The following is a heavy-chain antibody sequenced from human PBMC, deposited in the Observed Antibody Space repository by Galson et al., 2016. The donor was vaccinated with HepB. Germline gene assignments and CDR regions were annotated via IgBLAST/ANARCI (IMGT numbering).Heavy chain of an antibody. V-gene: IGHV1-18*01. Sequence: SVKVSCKASGYTFTNNGISWLRQAPGQGLEWMGWINTYNGKTDYVQGVQGRVTMTADTYTNTVYMELRGLRFDDTAVYYCARAGALRSFDWLLYHWGPGTLVIVSS. CDR3: ARAGALRSFDWLLYH. D-gene: IGHD3-9*01. CDR2: INTYNGKT. J-gene: IGHJ4*02. CDR1: GYTFTNNG.